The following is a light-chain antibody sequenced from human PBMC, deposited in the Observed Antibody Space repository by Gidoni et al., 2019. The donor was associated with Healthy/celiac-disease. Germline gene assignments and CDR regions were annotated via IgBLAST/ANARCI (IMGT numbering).Light chain of an antibody. CDR3: QQRSNWPSIT. V-gene: IGKV3-11*01. Sequence: EIVLTQSPATLSLSPGARSTPSCRASQSVSSYLAWYQQKPGQAARILIYDASNRATGIPARFSGSGSGTDVSLTISSREPEDFAVYYCQQRSNWPSITFGQGTRLEIK. CDR1: QSVSSY. J-gene: IGKJ5*01. CDR2: DAS.